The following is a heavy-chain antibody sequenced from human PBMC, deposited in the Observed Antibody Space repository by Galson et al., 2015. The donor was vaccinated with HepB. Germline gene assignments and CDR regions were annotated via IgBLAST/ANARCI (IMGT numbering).Heavy chain of an antibody. V-gene: IGHV5-51*01. Sequence: QSGAEVKKPGESLKISCKGSGYSFTSYWIGWVRQMPGKGLEWMGIIYPGDSDTRYSPTFQGQVTISADKSISTAYLQWSSLKASDTAMYYCARLGRQWRVRGPIDYWGQGTLVTVSS. CDR2: IYPGDSDT. D-gene: IGHD6-19*01. CDR1: GYSFTSYW. J-gene: IGHJ4*02. CDR3: ARLGRQWRVRGPIDY.